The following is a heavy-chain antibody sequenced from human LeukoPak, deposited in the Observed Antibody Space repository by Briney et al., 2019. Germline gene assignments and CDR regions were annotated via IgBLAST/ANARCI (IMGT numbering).Heavy chain of an antibody. CDR1: GFIFNNYA. Sequence: GGSLRLSCAGSGFIFNNYAMHWVRQPPGKGLEWVSGISWNSGSIDYADSVKGRFTISWDNAKNSLYLQMNSLRVEDTAFYYCAKDNRRHYTSGPNPDSLHWGQGALVTVSS. V-gene: IGHV3-9*01. J-gene: IGHJ4*02. D-gene: IGHD6-19*01. CDR2: ISWNSGSI. CDR3: AKDNRRHYTSGPNPDSLH.